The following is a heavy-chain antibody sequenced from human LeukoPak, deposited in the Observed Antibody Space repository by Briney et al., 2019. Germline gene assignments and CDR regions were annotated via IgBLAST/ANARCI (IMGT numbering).Heavy chain of an antibody. D-gene: IGHD6-13*01. CDR3: ARGLGRQQLVSPFDY. Sequence: SETLSLTCIVPGGSISSNSYYWAWIRQSPGKGLEWLASIYHSGTIYYNPSLQSRITISVDTSKNHFSRKLISVTAADTAVYYCARGLGRQQLVSPFDYWGQGTLVTVSS. J-gene: IGHJ4*02. CDR2: IYHSGTI. V-gene: IGHV4-39*07. CDR1: GGSISSNSYY.